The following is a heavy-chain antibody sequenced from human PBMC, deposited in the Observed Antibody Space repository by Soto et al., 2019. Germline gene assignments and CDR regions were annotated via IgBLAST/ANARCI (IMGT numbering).Heavy chain of an antibody. CDR1: GFTFSSYS. V-gene: IGHV3-21*01. D-gene: IGHD6-6*01. CDR3: ARDLAARYYGMDV. Sequence: GSLRLSCAASGFTFSSYSMNWVRQAPGKGLEWVSSISSSSSYIYYADSVKGRFTISRDNAKNSLYLQMNSLRAEDTAVYYCARDLAARYYGMDVWGQGTTVTSP. CDR2: ISSSSSYI. J-gene: IGHJ6*02.